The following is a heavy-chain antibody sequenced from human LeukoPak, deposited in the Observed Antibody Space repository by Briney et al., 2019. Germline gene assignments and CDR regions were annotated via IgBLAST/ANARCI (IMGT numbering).Heavy chain of an antibody. J-gene: IGHJ4*02. CDR3: AKQTRPQLERRLGFDY. CDR1: GFTFSSYA. D-gene: IGHD1-1*01. Sequence: GGSLRLSCAASGFTFSSYAMSWVRQATGKGLELVSAISGSGGSTYYADSVKGRFTISRDNSKNTLYLQMNSLRAEDTAVYYCAKQTRPQLERRLGFDYWGQGTLVTVSS. CDR2: ISGSGGST. V-gene: IGHV3-23*01.